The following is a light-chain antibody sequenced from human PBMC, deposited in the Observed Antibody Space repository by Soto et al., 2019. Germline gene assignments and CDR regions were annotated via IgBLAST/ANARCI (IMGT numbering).Light chain of an antibody. CDR3: GTWVSSLSIVV. CDR2: DNN. V-gene: IGLV1-51*01. CDR1: SSNIGNNY. Sequence: QSVLTQPPSVSAAPGQKVTISCSGSSSNIGNNYVSWYQQLPGTAPKLLIYDNNKRPSGIPDRFSGSKSGTSATLGITGLQTGDEADYYCGTWVSSLSIVVFGGGTKLTVL. J-gene: IGLJ2*01.